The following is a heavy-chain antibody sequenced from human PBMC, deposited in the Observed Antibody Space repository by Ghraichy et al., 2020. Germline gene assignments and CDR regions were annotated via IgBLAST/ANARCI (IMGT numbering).Heavy chain of an antibody. Sequence: SETLSLTCTVSGGSISSYFWSWIRQPPGKGLEWIGYIYYGGNTNYNPSLKSRVTISVDTSKNQFSLKLSSVTAADTAVYYCASTVDAAEALYYYFGMDVWGQGTTVTVSS. CDR2: IYYGGNT. CDR3: ASTVDAAEALYYYFGMDV. J-gene: IGHJ6*02. CDR1: GGSISSYF. V-gene: IGHV4-59*08. D-gene: IGHD2-15*01.